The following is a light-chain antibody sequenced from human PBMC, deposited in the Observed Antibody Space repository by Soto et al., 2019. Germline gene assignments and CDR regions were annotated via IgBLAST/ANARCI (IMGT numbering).Light chain of an antibody. Sequence: QSALTQPASVSGSPGQSITISCTGTSSDVGGYNYVSWYQQHPGKAPKLMIYDVSDRPSGVSNRFSGSKSGNTASLTISGLQAEDEADYYCSSSTNMGTLDIFGTGTKVTVL. CDR2: DVS. V-gene: IGLV2-14*01. CDR3: SSSTNMGTLDI. CDR1: SSDVGGYNY. J-gene: IGLJ1*01.